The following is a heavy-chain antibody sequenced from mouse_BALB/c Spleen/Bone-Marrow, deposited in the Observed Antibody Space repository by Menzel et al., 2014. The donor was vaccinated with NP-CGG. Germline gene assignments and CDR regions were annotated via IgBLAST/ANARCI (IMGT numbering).Heavy chain of an antibody. CDR2: INPGSGGA. V-gene: IGHV1-54*01. J-gene: IGHJ2*01. CDR1: GYAFTNYL. CDR3: AREWTARAVDY. Sequence: VQLRQSGAELVRPGTSVKVSCKASGYAFTNYLIEWVKQRPGQGLEWIGVINPGSGGANYNEKFKGKATLTADKSSSTAYMQLSSLTSDDSAVYFCAREWTARAVDYWGQGTTLTVSS. D-gene: IGHD3-2*01.